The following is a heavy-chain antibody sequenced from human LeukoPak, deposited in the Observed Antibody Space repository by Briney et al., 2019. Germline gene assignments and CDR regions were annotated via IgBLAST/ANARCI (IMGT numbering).Heavy chain of an antibody. CDR3: ASPAGDSSGFNAFDI. CDR1: GFTFRSYG. V-gene: IGHV3-21*01. CDR2: ISSSSIDI. J-gene: IGHJ3*02. Sequence: RPGGSLRLSCEASGFTFRSYGLNWVRQAPGKGLEWVSSISSSSIDIYYADSVKGRFTISRDNAKNSLYLQMNSLRAEDTAVYYCASPAGDSSGFNAFDIWGQGTMVTVSS. D-gene: IGHD3-22*01.